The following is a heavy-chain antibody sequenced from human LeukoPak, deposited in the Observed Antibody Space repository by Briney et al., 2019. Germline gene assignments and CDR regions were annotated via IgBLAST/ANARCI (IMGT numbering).Heavy chain of an antibody. D-gene: IGHD6-13*01. V-gene: IGHV3-74*01. Sequence: PGGSLRLSCAASGFTFSTYWMHCGRQVPGKGLVWVSRINSDGSITTYADSVKGRFTISRDNAKNTLYLQMNSLRVEDTAVYYCAGGISATGGGWGQGTMVTVSS. CDR3: AGGISATGGG. CDR2: INSDGSIT. CDR1: GFTFSTYW. J-gene: IGHJ3*01.